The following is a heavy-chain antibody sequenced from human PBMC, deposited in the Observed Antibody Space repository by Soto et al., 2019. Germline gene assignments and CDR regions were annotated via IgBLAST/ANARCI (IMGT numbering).Heavy chain of an antibody. J-gene: IGHJ6*02. Sequence: PSETLSLTCTVSGGSVSSGNYYWSWIRQPPGKGLEWIGYIYYSGSTNYNPSLKSRVTISVDTSKNQFSLKLSSVTAADTAVYYCARDRKIATTIFGVARPYGMDVWGQGTTVTVSS. V-gene: IGHV4-61*01. CDR3: ARDRKIATTIFGVARPYGMDV. CDR2: IYYSGST. D-gene: IGHD3-3*01. CDR1: GGSVSSGNYY.